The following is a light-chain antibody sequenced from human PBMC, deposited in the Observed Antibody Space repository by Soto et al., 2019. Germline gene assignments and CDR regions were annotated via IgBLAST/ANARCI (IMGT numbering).Light chain of an antibody. CDR1: QSVSGN. CDR3: QRYNNWPPWT. Sequence: EIVMTQSPATLSVSPGERATLSCRASQSVSGNLAWYQQKPGQAPRLLIYGASTRATAIPARFSGSGSGTDFTLTISSLQSEDFAVYSCQRYNNWPPWTFGQGTEVEIK. J-gene: IGKJ1*01. V-gene: IGKV3-15*01. CDR2: GAS.